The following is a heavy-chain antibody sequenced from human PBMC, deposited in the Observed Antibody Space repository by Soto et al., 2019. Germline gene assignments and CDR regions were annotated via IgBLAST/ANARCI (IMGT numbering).Heavy chain of an antibody. V-gene: IGHV4-39*01. CDR2: IYYSGST. J-gene: IGHJ4*02. CDR1: GGSISSSSYY. D-gene: IGHD3-16*02. Sequence: QLQLQESGPGLVKPSETLSLTCTVSGGSISSSSYYWGWIRQPPGKGLEWIGSIYYSGSTYYNPSLKSRVTISVDTSKNQFSLKLSSVTAADTAVYYCATSFYVWGSYRPDYWGQGTLVTVSS. CDR3: ATSFYVWGSYRPDY.